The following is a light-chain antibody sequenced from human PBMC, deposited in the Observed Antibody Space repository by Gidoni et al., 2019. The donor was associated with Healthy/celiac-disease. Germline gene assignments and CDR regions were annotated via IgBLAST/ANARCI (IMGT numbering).Light chain of an antibody. CDR1: SSDVGGYDY. CDR2: EVS. CDR3: SSYTSSSTLV. Sequence: QSPLPQPASVSGAPGPSITISCPGTSSDVGGYDYVSWYQQHPGNPPNLMIYEVSYQPSGVSNRFSCSKSGNTASLTISGLQAEDEADYYCSSYTSSSTLVFGGGTKLTVL. V-gene: IGLV2-14*01. J-gene: IGLJ2*01.